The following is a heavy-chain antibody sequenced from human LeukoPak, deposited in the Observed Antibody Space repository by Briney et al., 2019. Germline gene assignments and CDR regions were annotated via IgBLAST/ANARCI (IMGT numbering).Heavy chain of an antibody. CDR2: ISSSSSYI. CDR3: ARVRDYDILTGYYPWFDP. V-gene: IGHV3-21*01. D-gene: IGHD3-9*01. J-gene: IGHJ5*02. Sequence: GGSLRLSCAASGFTFSSYSMHWVRQAPGKGLECVSSISSSSSYIYYADSVKGRFTISRDNAKNSLYLQMNSLRAEDTAVYYCARVRDYDILTGYYPWFDPWGQGTLVTVSS. CDR1: GFTFSSYS.